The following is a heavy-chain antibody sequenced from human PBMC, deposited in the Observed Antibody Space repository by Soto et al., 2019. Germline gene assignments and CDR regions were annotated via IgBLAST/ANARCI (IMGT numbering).Heavy chain of an antibody. CDR1: GGSVSSHSYY. D-gene: IGHD5-18*01. V-gene: IGHV4-61*01. CDR3: ARLYTYGYVRWFDP. J-gene: IGHJ5*02. CDR2: IYYSGST. Sequence: SETLSLTCTVSGGSVSSHSYYWSWIRQPPGKGLEWIEYIYYSGSTNYNPSLKSRVTISVDTSKNQFSLKLSSVTAADTAVYYCARLYTYGYVRWFDPWGQGTLVTVSS.